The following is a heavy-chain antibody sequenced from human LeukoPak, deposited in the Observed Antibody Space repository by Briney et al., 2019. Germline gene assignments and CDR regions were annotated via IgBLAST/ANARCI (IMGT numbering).Heavy chain of an antibody. CDR3: ARVGGKQQLDIVY. J-gene: IGHJ4*02. Sequence: ASVKVSCKASGYTFTSYAMNWVRQAPGQGLEWMGIINPSGGSTSYAQRFQGRVTMTRDTSTSTVYMELSSLRSEDTAVYYCARVGGKQQLDIVYWGQGTLVTVSS. CDR1: GYTFTSYA. D-gene: IGHD6-13*01. CDR2: INPSGGST. V-gene: IGHV1-46*01.